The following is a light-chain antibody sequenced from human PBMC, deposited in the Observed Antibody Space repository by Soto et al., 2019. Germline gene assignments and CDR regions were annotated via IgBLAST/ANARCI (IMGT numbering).Light chain of an antibody. CDR3: QSYDTGLGGLI. J-gene: IGLJ2*01. Sequence: HSLLTQPPSVSGAPGQGITIACTGNKSNIGAGYDVHWYQQFPGAAPKVLLSTKSHRPSGVPDRFSGSKSGASASLAITGLQPEDEADYYCQSYDTGLGGLIFGTGTKLTVL. CDR1: KSNIGAGYD. V-gene: IGLV1-40*01. CDR2: TKS.